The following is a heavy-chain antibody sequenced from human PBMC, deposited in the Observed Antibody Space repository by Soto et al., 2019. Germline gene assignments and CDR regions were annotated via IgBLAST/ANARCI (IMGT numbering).Heavy chain of an antibody. V-gene: IGHV3-23*01. CDR2: INTGGST. Sequence: AGSLRLSCAASGFTFRSYGMSWVRQAPGKGLEWVSPINTGGSTYYAESVKGQFTISRDNSKNTLYLQMNSLRAEDTAVYYCAKRVAPPYYFDYWGQGTLVTVSS. CDR3: AKRVAPPYYFDY. J-gene: IGHJ4*02. CDR1: GFTFRSYG.